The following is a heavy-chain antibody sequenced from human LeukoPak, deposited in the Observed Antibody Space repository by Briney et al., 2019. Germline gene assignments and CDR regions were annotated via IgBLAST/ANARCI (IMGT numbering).Heavy chain of an antibody. Sequence: GGSLRLSCAASGFTFSSYAMSWVRQAPGKGLEWVSAISGSGGSTYYANSVKGRFTISRDNSKNTLYLQMNSLRAEDTAVYYCAKHRAYAIDAFDIWGQGTMVTVSS. CDR2: ISGSGGST. D-gene: IGHD1-14*01. J-gene: IGHJ3*02. V-gene: IGHV3-23*01. CDR1: GFTFSSYA. CDR3: AKHRAYAIDAFDI.